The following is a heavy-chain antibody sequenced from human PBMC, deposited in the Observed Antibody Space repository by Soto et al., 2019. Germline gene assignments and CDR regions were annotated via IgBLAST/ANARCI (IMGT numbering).Heavy chain of an antibody. J-gene: IGHJ6*02. CDR3: ATVFSIAAAGTYYYGMDV. D-gene: IGHD6-13*01. CDR2: FDPEDGET. V-gene: IGHV1-24*01. Sequence: ASVKVSCKVSGYTLTELSMHWVRQAPGKGLEWMGGFDPEDGETIYAQKFQGRVTMTEDTSTDTAYMELSSLRSEDTAVYYCATVFSIAAAGTYYYGMDVWGQVTTVTVSS. CDR1: GYTLTELS.